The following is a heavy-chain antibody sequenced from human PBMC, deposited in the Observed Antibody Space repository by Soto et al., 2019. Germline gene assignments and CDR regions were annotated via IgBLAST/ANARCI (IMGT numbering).Heavy chain of an antibody. CDR1: GYTFTGYY. V-gene: IGHV1-2*04. Sequence: GASVKVSCKASGYTFTGYYMHWVRQAPGQGLEWMGWINPNSGGTNYAQKFQGWVTMTRDTSISTAYMELSRLRSDDTAVYYCARNYYGSGSYYKVVDGMDVWGQGTTVTVSS. D-gene: IGHD3-10*01. CDR3: ARNYYGSGSYYKVVDGMDV. J-gene: IGHJ6*02. CDR2: INPNSGGT.